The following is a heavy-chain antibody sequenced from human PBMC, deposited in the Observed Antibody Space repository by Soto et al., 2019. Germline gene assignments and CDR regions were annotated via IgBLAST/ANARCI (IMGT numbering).Heavy chain of an antibody. Sequence: SETLSLTCTVSDDSISSSSYYWGWIRQPPGKGLEWIGVIYYSGTTYYNPSLSGRVSISIDTSKNHFSLKVTSVTAADTAVYYCARQVGGITIFGGWFDPWGQGTLVT. CDR2: IYYSGTT. V-gene: IGHV4-39*01. CDR3: ARQVGGITIFGGWFDP. J-gene: IGHJ5*02. D-gene: IGHD3-3*01. CDR1: DDSISSSSYY.